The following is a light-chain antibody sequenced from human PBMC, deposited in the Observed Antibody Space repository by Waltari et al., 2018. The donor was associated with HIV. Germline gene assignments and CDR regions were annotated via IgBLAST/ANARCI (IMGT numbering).Light chain of an antibody. CDR1: TSDIGPYNY. CDR3: SSYTTISTLL. CDR2: EVS. J-gene: IGLJ3*02. V-gene: IGLV2-14*03. Sequence: QSALTQPTSVSGSPGQSIIISCTGTTSDIGPYNYVSWYQQHPGKAPKLLIYEVSNRPSGVSIRFSGSQSGNTASLTISGLQAEDEADYYCSSYTTISTLLFGGGTKVTVL.